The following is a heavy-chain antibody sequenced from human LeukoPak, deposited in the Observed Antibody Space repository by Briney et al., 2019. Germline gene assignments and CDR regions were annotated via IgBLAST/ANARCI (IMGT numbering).Heavy chain of an antibody. CDR1: GYTFTGYY. Sequence: ASVKVSCKASGYTFTGYYMHWVRQAPGQGLEWMGRINPNSGGTNYAQKFQGRVTMTRDTSISTACMELSRLGSDDSAVYYCARGSRRYSSSWYGVYWGQGTLVTVSS. D-gene: IGHD6-13*01. J-gene: IGHJ4*02. CDR3: ARGSRRYSSSWYGVY. V-gene: IGHV1-2*06. CDR2: INPNSGGT.